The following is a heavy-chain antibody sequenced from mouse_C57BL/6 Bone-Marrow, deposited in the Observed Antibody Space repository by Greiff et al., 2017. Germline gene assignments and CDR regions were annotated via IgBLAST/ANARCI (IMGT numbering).Heavy chain of an antibody. J-gene: IGHJ4*01. Sequence: QVQLQQPGAELVRPGSSVKLSCKASGYTFTSYWMDWVKQRPGQGLEWIGNIYPSDSETHYNQKFKDKATLTVDKPARTAYMQLSSLTSEDSAVYYCARGGRGMDYWGQGTSVTVSS. CDR3: ARGGRGMDY. V-gene: IGHV1-61*01. CDR2: IYPSDSET. CDR1: GYTFTSYW.